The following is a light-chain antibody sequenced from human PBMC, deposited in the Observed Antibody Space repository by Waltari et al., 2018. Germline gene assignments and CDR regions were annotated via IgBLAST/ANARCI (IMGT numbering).Light chain of an antibody. Sequence: DIQMTQSPSTLSASVGDRVTITCRASQSISGWLAWYQQKPGKAPKLLIYDASNLESGVPSRFSGSGAGTEFTLTISSLQPDDFATYYCQQYYSTLSFGPGTKVDVK. V-gene: IGKV1-5*01. CDR1: QSISGW. CDR3: QQYYSTLS. CDR2: DAS. J-gene: IGKJ3*01.